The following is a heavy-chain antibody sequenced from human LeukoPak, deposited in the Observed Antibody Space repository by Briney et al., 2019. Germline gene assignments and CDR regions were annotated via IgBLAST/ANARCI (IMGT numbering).Heavy chain of an antibody. J-gene: IGHJ5*02. V-gene: IGHV1-69*13. CDR1: GGTFSSYA. CDR2: IVPIFGTA. Sequence: WASVKVSCKASGGTFSSYAISWVRQAPGQGLEWMGGIVPIFGTANYAQKFQGRVTITADESTSTAYMELSSLRSEDTAVYYCARFSVRGVIGNWFDPWGQGTLVTVSS. CDR3: ARFSVRGVIGNWFDP. D-gene: IGHD3-10*01.